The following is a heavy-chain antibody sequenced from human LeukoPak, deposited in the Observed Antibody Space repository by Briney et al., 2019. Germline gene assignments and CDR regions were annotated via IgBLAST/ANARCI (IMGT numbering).Heavy chain of an antibody. V-gene: IGHV1-46*01. J-gene: IGHJ6*02. D-gene: IGHD4-23*01. CDR1: GYXXTXYY. CDR2: INPSGGST. Sequence: VSCXXXGYXXTXYYMHWVRQAPGXGLEWMGIINPSGGSTSYAQKFQGRVTITADESTSTAYMEMSSLRSEDTAVYYCARARGKPRSYNYYGMDVWGQGTTVTVSS. CDR3: ARARGKPRSYNYYGMDV.